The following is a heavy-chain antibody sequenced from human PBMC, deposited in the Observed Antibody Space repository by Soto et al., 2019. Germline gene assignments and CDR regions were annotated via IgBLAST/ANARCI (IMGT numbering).Heavy chain of an antibody. CDR2: IIPIFGTA. CDR3: ATPGIPDYYYYYGMDV. CDR1: GGTFSSYA. V-gene: IGHV1-69*12. Sequence: QVQLVQSGAEVKKPGSSVKVSCKASGGTFSSYAISWVRQAPGQGLEWMGGIIPIFGTANYAQKFQGRVTITADESTSTAYMELSSLRSEDTAVYYCATPGIPDYYYYYGMDVWGQGTTVTVSS. J-gene: IGHJ6*02. D-gene: IGHD3-10*01.